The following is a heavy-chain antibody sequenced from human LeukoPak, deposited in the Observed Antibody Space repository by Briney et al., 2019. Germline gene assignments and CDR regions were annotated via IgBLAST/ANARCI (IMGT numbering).Heavy chain of an antibody. V-gene: IGHV4-30-4*08. D-gene: IGHD1-26*01. CDR3: ARERSGSYPFDY. CDR2: IYYNGNT. Sequence: SQTLSLTGTVSGGSISCGDYYWSWIRQPPGKGLEWIGYIYYNGNTYYNPSLKSRVTMSLDTSKNQIFLKLSSVTAADTAVYYCARERSGSYPFDYWGQGTLVTVSS. CDR1: GGSISCGDYY. J-gene: IGHJ4*02.